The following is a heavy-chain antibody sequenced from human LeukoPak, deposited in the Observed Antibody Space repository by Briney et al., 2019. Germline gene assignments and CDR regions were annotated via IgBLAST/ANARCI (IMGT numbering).Heavy chain of an antibody. J-gene: IGHJ4*02. CDR2: IIPIFGTA. CDR1: GGTFSSYA. Sequence: SVKVSCKASGGTFSSYAISWVRQAPGQGLEWMGGIIPIFGTANYAQKFQGRVTITTDESTSTAYMELSSLRSEDTAVYYCARVAQSYGSGSYEDFDYWGQGTLVTVSS. D-gene: IGHD3-10*01. V-gene: IGHV1-69*05. CDR3: ARVAQSYGSGSYEDFDY.